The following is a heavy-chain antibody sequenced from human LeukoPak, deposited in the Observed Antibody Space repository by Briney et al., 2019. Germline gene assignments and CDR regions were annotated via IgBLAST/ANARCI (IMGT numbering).Heavy chain of an antibody. CDR3: ARGGNHNMIVVGQDGAGGL. CDR1: GGSMSSGGYY. V-gene: IGHV4-30-2*01. J-gene: IGHJ4*02. D-gene: IGHD3-22*01. Sequence: KTSETLSLTCTVSGGSMSSGGYYWSWIRQPPGKGLEWIGYIYHSGSTYYNPSLKSRVTISVDRSKNQFSLRLSSVTAADTAVYYCARGGNHNMIVVGQDGAGGLWGQGTLVTVSS. CDR2: IYHSGST.